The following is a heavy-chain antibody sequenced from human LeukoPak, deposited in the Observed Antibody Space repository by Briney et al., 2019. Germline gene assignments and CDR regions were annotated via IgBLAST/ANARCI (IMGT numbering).Heavy chain of an antibody. J-gene: IGHJ4*02. CDR3: ARDIVANDY. V-gene: IGHV4-34*01. CDR2: INHSGST. CDR1: GGSFSGYY. Sequence: PSETLSLTCAVYGGSFSGYYWSWIRQPPGKGLERIGEINHSGSTNYNPSLKSRVTISVDTSKNQSSLKLSSVTAADTAVYYCARDIVANDYWGQGTLVTVSS. D-gene: IGHD5-12*01.